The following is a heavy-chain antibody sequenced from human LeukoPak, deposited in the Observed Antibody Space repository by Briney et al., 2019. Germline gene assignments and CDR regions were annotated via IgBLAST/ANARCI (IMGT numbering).Heavy chain of an antibody. Sequence: GGSLRLSCAASGFTFSDYSMNWVRQAPGKGLEWISYIGIDSGNTNYADSVKGRFTISGDKAKNSLYLQMNSLRVEDTAVYYCARDYKYAFDNWGQGILVSVSS. CDR2: IGIDSGNT. D-gene: IGHD5-24*01. CDR1: GFTFSDYS. CDR3: ARDYKYAFDN. J-gene: IGHJ4*02. V-gene: IGHV3-48*01.